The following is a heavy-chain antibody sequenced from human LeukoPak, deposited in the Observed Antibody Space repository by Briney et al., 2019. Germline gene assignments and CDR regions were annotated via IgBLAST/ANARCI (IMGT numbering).Heavy chain of an antibody. J-gene: IGHJ5*02. CDR3: AKGSSGYFADL. CDR2: ISNDGGGT. D-gene: IGHD3-22*01. Sequence: GGSLRLSGAASGFINNYGLIWVRQAPGKGLEWVSAISNDGGGTQYADFVKGRFTISRDNSKNTLFLQMSSLRAEDTALYFCAKGSSGYFADLWGQGTLVTVSS. V-gene: IGHV3-23*01. CDR1: GFINNYG.